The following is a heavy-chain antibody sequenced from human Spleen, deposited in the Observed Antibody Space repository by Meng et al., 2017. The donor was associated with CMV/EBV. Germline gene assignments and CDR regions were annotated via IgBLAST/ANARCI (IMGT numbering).Heavy chain of an antibody. CDR2: INGDGSST. CDR1: W. V-gene: IGHV3-74*01. J-gene: IGHJ5*02. D-gene: IGHD3-3*01. CDR3: ARDSDFWSGYNTKSWLRPKSWFDP. Sequence: WMHWVRQAPGKGLVWVSRINGDGSSTNYADSVKGRFTISRDKSMNTLYLHMNSLRPEDTALYYCARDSDFWSGYNTKSWLRPKSWFDPWGQGTLVTVSS.